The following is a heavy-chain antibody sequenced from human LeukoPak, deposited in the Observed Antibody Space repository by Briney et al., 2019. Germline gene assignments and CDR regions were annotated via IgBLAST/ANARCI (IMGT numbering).Heavy chain of an antibody. D-gene: IGHD2-2*01. CDR3: TRDPSYCSSTSCYPGNDAFDI. CDR2: IRSKAYGGTT. CDR1: GFTFGAYA. V-gene: IGHV3-49*03. Sequence: HSGGSLRLSCTASGFTFGAYAMSWFRQAPGKGLEWVGFIRSKAYGGTTEYAASVKGRFTISRDDSQSIAYLQMNSLKTEDTAVYYCTRDPSYCSSTSCYPGNDAFDIWGQGTMVTVSS. J-gene: IGHJ3*02.